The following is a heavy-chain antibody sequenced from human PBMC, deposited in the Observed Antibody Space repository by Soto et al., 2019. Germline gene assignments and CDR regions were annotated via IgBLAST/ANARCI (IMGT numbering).Heavy chain of an antibody. V-gene: IGHV4-39*01. D-gene: IGHD3-10*01. CDR3: ARPNYGSGSYRGAFDP. Sequence: QLQLQESGPGLVKPSETLSLTCTVSGGSISSSSYYWGWIRQPPGKGLEWIGSIYYSGSTYYNPSLKSRVTISVDTSKNQFSLKLSSVTAADTAVYYCARPNYGSGSYRGAFDPWGQGTLVTVSS. CDR2: IYYSGST. J-gene: IGHJ5*02. CDR1: GGSISSSSYY.